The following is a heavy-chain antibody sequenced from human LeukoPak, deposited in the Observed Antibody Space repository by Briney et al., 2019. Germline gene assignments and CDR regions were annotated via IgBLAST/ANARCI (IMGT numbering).Heavy chain of an antibody. CDR3: ARDLEWALGEYSSSSLDY. V-gene: IGHV1-2*02. CDR1: GYTFTGYY. Sequence: GASVKVSCKASGYTFTGYYMHWVRQAPGQGLEWMGWINPNSGGTNYAQKFQGRVTMTRDTSISTAYMELSRLRSDDTAVYYCARDLEWALGEYSSSSLDYWGQGTLVTVSS. J-gene: IGHJ4*02. CDR2: INPNSGGT. D-gene: IGHD6-6*01.